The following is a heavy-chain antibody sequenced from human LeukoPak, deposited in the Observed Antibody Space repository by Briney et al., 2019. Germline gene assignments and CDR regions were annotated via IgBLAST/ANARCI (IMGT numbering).Heavy chain of an antibody. V-gene: IGHV3-33*01. J-gene: IGHJ4*02. CDR1: GFAFSSYG. D-gene: IGHD3-10*01. Sequence: GGSLRLSCAASGFAFSSYGMHWVRQAPGKGLEWVAVIWYDGSNKYYADSVKGRFTISRDNSKNTLYLQMNSLRAEDTAVYYCARDGSGSYPDYWGQGTLVTVSS. CDR3: ARDGSGSYPDY. CDR2: IWYDGSNK.